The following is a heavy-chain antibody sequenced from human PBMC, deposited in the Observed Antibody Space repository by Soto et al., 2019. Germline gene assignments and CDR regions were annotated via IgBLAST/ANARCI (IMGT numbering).Heavy chain of an antibody. CDR1: GFTLSSYA. D-gene: IGHD3-10*01. CDR3: ARDRSGSQGAGMDV. Sequence: QVQLVESGGGVVQPGRSLRLSCAASGFTLSSYAMHWVRQAPGKGLEWVAVISYDGTNKHYADSVKGRLTISTDNSKITLYVQTTRLSAGGPAVYYCARDRSGSQGAGMDVWGQGTTVTVPS. CDR2: ISYDGTNK. J-gene: IGHJ6*02. V-gene: IGHV3-30-3*01.